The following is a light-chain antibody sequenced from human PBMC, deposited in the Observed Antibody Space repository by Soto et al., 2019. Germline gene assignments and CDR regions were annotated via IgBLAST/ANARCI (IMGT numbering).Light chain of an antibody. CDR1: NIGSES. CDR2: YDS. J-gene: IGLJ2*01. Sequence: SYELTQPPSVSVAPGKPATITCGGNNIGSESVHWYQQRPGQAPVLVISYDSDRPSGIPERFSGSNSGNTATLTISRVEAGDEADYYCQVWDTNVVFGGGTKLTVL. CDR3: QVWDTNVV. V-gene: IGLV3-21*04.